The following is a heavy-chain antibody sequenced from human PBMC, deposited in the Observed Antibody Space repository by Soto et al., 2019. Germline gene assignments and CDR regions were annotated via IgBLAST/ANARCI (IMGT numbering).Heavy chain of an antibody. Sequence: PGGSLRLSCAASGFTFSGYGMHWVRQAPGKGLEWVAVISNDGSNKYYVDSVKGRFTISRDNSKNTLDLQMNSLRAEDTAVYYCAKDGPARGWNPIYGMDVWGQGTTVTVSS. D-gene: IGHD1-1*01. V-gene: IGHV3-30*18. J-gene: IGHJ6*02. CDR2: ISNDGSNK. CDR1: GFTFSGYG. CDR3: AKDGPARGWNPIYGMDV.